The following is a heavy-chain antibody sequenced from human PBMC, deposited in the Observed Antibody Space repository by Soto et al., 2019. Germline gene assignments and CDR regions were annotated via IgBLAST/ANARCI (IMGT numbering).Heavy chain of an antibody. CDR2: ISYDGSNK. D-gene: IGHD2-2*02. Sequence: GGSLRLSCAASGFTFSSYAMHWVRQAPGKGLEWVAVISYDGSNKYYADSVKGRFTISRDNSKNTLYLQMNSLRAEDTAVYYCARVGYCSSTSCHTYYYYGMDVWGQGTTVTVSS. CDR3: ARVGYCSSTSCHTYYYYGMDV. J-gene: IGHJ6*02. CDR1: GFTFSSYA. V-gene: IGHV3-30-3*01.